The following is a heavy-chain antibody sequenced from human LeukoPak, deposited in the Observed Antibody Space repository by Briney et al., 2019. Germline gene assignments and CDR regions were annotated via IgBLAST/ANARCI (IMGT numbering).Heavy chain of an antibody. J-gene: IGHJ4*02. D-gene: IGHD3-10*01. CDR1: GGSFSGYY. Sequence: PSETLSLTCAVYGGSFSGYYWSWIRQPPGKGLERIGEINHSGSTNYNPSLKSRVTISVDTSKNQFSLKLSSVTAADTAVYYCARLMVRGVRTALTFDYWGQGTLVTVSS. CDR2: INHSGST. V-gene: IGHV4-34*01. CDR3: ARLMVRGVRTALTFDY.